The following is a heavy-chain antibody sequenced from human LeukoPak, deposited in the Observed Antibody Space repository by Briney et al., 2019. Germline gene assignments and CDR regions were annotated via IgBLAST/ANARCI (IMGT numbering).Heavy chain of an antibody. Sequence: SETLSLTCTVSGGPISSYYWSWIRQPPGKGLEWIGYIYYSGSTNYNPSLKSRVTISVDTSKNQFSLKLSSVTAADTAVYYCARDLGDESFDYWGQGTLVTVSS. D-gene: IGHD4-17*01. CDR2: IYYSGST. CDR3: ARDLGDESFDY. J-gene: IGHJ4*02. V-gene: IGHV4-59*01. CDR1: GGPISSYY.